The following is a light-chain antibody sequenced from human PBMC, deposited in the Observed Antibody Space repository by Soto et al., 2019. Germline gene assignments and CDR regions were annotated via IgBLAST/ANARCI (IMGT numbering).Light chain of an antibody. CDR2: GSS. V-gene: IGKV3-20*01. CDR3: QQCGASPLT. J-gene: IGKJ4*02. CDR1: QSVSSSY. Sequence: EIVLTQSPGTLSLSPVERATLSCRASQSVSSSYLAWYQQKPGQAPRLLIYGSSSRATGIPDKFSGSGSGTDFTLTISRLEPEDFAVYYCQQCGASPLTGGGGPKVEIK.